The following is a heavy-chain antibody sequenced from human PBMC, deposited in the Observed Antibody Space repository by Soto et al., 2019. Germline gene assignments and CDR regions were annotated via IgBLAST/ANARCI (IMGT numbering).Heavy chain of an antibody. Sequence: QVQLVESGGGVVQPGRSLRLSCAASGFIFSDYAMHWVRQAPGKGLEWVAVISYGGDNKYYADSVRGRFAISRDNLQNTLGLHMRRPNPQGTAVYNRVKALHSPSEDGLEADIGGQETLVTVS. J-gene: IGHJ4*02. CDR3: VKALHSPSEDGLEADI. CDR2: ISYGGDNK. CDR1: GFIFSDYA. V-gene: IGHV3-30*09. D-gene: IGHD2-15*01.